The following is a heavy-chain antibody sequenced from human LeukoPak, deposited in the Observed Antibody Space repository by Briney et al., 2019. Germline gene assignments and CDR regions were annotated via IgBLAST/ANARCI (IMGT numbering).Heavy chain of an antibody. CDR3: AKLFGYYDSSGYYYDY. Sequence: GGSLRLSCAASGFTFSSYSMNWVRQAPGKGLEWVSSISSSSSTIYYADSVKGRFTISRDNAKNSLYLQMNSLRAEDTAVYYCAKLFGYYDSSGYYYDYWGQGTLVTVSS. D-gene: IGHD3-22*01. CDR1: GFTFSSYS. CDR2: ISSSSSTI. V-gene: IGHV3-48*01. J-gene: IGHJ4*02.